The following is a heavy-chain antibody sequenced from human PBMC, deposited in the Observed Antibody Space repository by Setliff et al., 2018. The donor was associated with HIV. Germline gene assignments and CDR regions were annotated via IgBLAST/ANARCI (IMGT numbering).Heavy chain of an antibody. CDR2: INHSGST. J-gene: IGHJ6*03. V-gene: IGHV4-34*01. D-gene: IGHD6-13*01. CDR1: GGSIINYF. Sequence: SETLSLTCSVTGGSIINYFWGWIRMPPGKGLEWIGEINHSGSTHYNPSLKSRFTISVDTSKNQFSLKVNSVTAADTAVYYCARGARLLAGYSDRWDYYYMGVWGKGTTVTVSS. CDR3: ARGARLLAGYSDRWDYYYMGV.